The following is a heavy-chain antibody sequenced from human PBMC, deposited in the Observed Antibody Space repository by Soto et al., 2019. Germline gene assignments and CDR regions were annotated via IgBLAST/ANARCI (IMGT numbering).Heavy chain of an antibody. CDR1: GFTVSSNY. CDR2: IYSGGST. CDR3: ARPSLGDAFDI. Sequence: GGSLRLSCAASGFTVSSNYMSWVRQAPGKGLEWVSLIYSGGSTYYADSVKGRFTISRDNSKNTLYLQMNSLRAEDTALYYCARPSLGDAFDIWGQGTMVTV. D-gene: IGHD6-13*01. J-gene: IGHJ3*02. V-gene: IGHV3-66*04.